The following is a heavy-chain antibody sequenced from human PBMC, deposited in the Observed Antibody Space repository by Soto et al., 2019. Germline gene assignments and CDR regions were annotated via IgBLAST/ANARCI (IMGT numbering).Heavy chain of an antibody. J-gene: IGHJ6*02. Sequence: GGSLRLSCAASGFTFSSYGMHWVRQAPGKGLEWVAVISYDGSNKYYADSVKGRFTIPRDNSKNTLYLQMNSLRAEDTAVYYCAKVGVATINYYYYGMDVWGQGTTVTVSS. CDR2: ISYDGSNK. D-gene: IGHD5-12*01. V-gene: IGHV3-30*18. CDR1: GFTFSSYG. CDR3: AKVGVATINYYYYGMDV.